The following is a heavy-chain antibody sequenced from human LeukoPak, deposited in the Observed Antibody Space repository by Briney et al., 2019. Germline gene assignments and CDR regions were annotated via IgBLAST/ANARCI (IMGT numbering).Heavy chain of an antibody. CDR1: GFTFKKYW. CDR3: AKVRQSRSGWYLLPFDY. Sequence: GGSLRLSCAASGFTFKKYWMSWVRQAPGKGLEWVSAISGSGGSTYYADSVKGRFTISRDNSKNTLYLQMNSLRAEDTDTAVYYCAKVRQSRSGWYLLPFDYWGQGTLVTVSS. J-gene: IGHJ4*02. V-gene: IGHV3-23*01. CDR2: ISGSGGST. D-gene: IGHD6-19*01.